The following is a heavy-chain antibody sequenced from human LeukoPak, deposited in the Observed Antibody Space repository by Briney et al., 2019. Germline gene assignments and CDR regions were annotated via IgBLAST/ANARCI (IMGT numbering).Heavy chain of an antibody. CDR2: IYYSGST. V-gene: IGHV4-39*01. CDR3: ARALISWGPFDY. Sequence: SETLSLTCTVSGGSISRSSYYWGWTRQPPGKGLEWIGSIYYSGSTYYNPSLKSRVTISVDTSKNQFSLKLSSVTAADTAVYYCARALISWGPFDYWGQGTLVTVSS. J-gene: IGHJ4*02. CDR1: GGSISRSSYY. D-gene: IGHD7-27*01.